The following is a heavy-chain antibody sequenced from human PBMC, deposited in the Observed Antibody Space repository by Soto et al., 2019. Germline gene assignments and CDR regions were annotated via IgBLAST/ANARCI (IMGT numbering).Heavy chain of an antibody. CDR1: GGSISSSSYY. CDR2: IYYSGST. CDR3: ARQVAAAGTGFDY. V-gene: IGHV4-39*01. J-gene: IGHJ4*02. Sequence: SSETLSLTCTVSGGSISSSSYYWGWIRQPPGKGLEWIGSIYYSGSTYYNPSLKSRVTISVDTSKNQFSLKLSSVTAADTAVYYCARQVAAAGTGFDYWGQGTLVTVSS. D-gene: IGHD6-13*01.